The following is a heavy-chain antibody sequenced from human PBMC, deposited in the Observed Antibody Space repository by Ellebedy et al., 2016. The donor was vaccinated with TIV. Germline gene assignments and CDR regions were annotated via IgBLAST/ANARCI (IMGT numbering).Heavy chain of an antibody. J-gene: IGHJ4*02. Sequence: GESLKISCAASGFTFSTYAMHWVRQALGKGLEWVAVIWFDGSKKYYIDSVTGRFSISRDNSDNTLFLQMNSLVVEDTAVYYCARDGDDSGGRPDYWGQGTMVTVSS. CDR2: IWFDGSKK. D-gene: IGHD4-23*01. V-gene: IGHV3-33*01. CDR3: ARDGDDSGGRPDY. CDR1: GFTFSTYA.